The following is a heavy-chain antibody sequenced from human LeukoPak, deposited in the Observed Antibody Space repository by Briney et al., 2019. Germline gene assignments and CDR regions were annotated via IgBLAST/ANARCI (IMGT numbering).Heavy chain of an antibody. V-gene: IGHV3-30-3*01. D-gene: IGHD2-15*01. CDR3: ARGQTVVVAASPSDY. J-gene: IGHJ4*02. Sequence: GGSLRLSCAASGFTFSSYAMHWVRQAPGKGLEWVAVISYDGSNKYYADSVKGRFTISRDNSKNTLYLQMNSLRAEDTAVYYCARGQTVVVAASPSDYWGQGTLVTVSS. CDR1: GFTFSSYA. CDR2: ISYDGSNK.